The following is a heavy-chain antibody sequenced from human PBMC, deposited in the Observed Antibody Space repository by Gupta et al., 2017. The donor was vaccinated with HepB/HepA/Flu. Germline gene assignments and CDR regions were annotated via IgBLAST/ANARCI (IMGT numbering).Heavy chain of an antibody. D-gene: IGHD3-3*01. CDR2: ISSSSSTI. V-gene: IGHV3-48*02. J-gene: IGHJ4*02. CDR3: ARDAGPRDFWSGYYSFDY. CDR1: GFTFSSYS. Sequence: EVQLVESGGGLVQPGGSLRLSCAASGFTFSSYSMNWVRQAPGKGLEWVSYISSSSSTIYYADSVKGRFTISRDNAKNSLYLQMNSLRDEDTAVYYCARDAGPRDFWSGYYSFDYWGQGTLVTVSS.